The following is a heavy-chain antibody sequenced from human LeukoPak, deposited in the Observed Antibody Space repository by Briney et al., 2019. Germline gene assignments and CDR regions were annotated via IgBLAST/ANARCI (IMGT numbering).Heavy chain of an antibody. Sequence: GGSLRLSCAASGFTFSTYSMSWVRQAPGKGLEWVANIKQDGSEKYYVDSVKGRFTISRDNAKYSLYLQMNSLRAEDTALYYCAKDDYGVVGPGYMDVWGKGTTVTVSS. CDR2: IKQDGSEK. CDR1: GFTFSTYS. D-gene: IGHD3-3*01. J-gene: IGHJ6*03. CDR3: AKDDYGVVGPGYMDV. V-gene: IGHV3-7*03.